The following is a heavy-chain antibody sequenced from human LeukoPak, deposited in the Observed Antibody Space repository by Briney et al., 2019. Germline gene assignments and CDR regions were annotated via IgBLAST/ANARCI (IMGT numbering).Heavy chain of an antibody. V-gene: IGHV3-23*01. Sequence: GGSLRLSCTASGFTFGDYAMSWVRQAPGKGLEWVSAISGSGGSTYYADSVKGRFTISRDNSKNTLYLQMNSLRAEDTAVYYCAKVHSGSYGHWGQGTLVTVSS. CDR2: ISGSGGST. CDR1: GFTFGDYA. CDR3: AKVHSGSYGH. D-gene: IGHD1-26*01. J-gene: IGHJ4*02.